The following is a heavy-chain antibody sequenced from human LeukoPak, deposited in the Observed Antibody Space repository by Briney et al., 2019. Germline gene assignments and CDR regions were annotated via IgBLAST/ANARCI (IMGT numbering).Heavy chain of an antibody. J-gene: IGHJ5*02. Sequence: GGCLRLSCAASGFTFSSYAMSWVRQAPGKGLEWVSAISGSGGSTYYADSVKGRFTISRDNSKNTLYLQMNSLRAEDTAIYYCVKYIQNVLTVFDPWGQGALATFSS. V-gene: IGHV3-23*01. CDR1: GFTFSSYA. D-gene: IGHD5-18*01. CDR2: ISGSGGST. CDR3: VKYIQNVLTVFDP.